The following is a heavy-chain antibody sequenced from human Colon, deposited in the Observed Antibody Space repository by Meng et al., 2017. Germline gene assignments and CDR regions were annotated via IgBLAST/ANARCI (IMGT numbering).Heavy chain of an antibody. D-gene: IGHD3-10*01. J-gene: IGHJ4*02. CDR2: IYHSGST. CDR1: GDSIRSSNW. Sequence: VQLQWCGPGLVKRSGTLSRTCAVSGDSIRSSNWWSWVRQPPGRGLEWIGEIYHSGSTNYNPSLKNRLSLTVDKSKNQFSLTLHSVTAADTAVYYCARVIYASGNMAHLDCWGQGTLVTVSS. V-gene: IGHV4-4*02. CDR3: ARVIYASGNMAHLDC.